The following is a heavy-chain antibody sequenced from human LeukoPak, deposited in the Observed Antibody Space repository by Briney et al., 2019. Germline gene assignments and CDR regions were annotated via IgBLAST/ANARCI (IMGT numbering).Heavy chain of an antibody. J-gene: IGHJ4*02. Sequence: PSETLSLTCTVSGGSISSSSYYWGWIRQPPGKGLEWIGYIYYSGSTYYNPSLKSRVTISVDTSKNQFSLKLSSVTAADTAVYYCARAAFPNTAADSWGQGTLVTVSS. D-gene: IGHD5-18*01. CDR3: ARAAFPNTAADS. CDR2: IYYSGST. V-gene: IGHV4-31*03. CDR1: GGSISSSSYY.